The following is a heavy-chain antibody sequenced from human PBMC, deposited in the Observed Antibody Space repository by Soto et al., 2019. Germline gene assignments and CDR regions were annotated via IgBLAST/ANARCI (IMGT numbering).Heavy chain of an antibody. CDR2: IVPLSGTP. J-gene: IGHJ4*02. D-gene: IGHD3-3*01. CDR1: GANSNSYS. CDR3: GRDWRKKARRGFFDQ. Sequence: QVRLVQSGAEVKRPGSSVKLSCKVSGANSNSYSIAWVRQAPGQGLQWLGTIVPLSGTPNHAQQFQARVTITADTSTNTAYFELNRLRSGDTALYYCGRDWRKKARRGFFDQWGQGSLVTISS. V-gene: IGHV1-69*06.